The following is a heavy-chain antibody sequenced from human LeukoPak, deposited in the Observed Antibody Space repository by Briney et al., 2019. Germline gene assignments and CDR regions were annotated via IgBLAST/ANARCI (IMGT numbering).Heavy chain of an antibody. Sequence: GGSLRLSCAASGFTFNIYAMSWVRQAPGKGLEWVSSITSSGDATLHADSVKDRFSISRDNSKSTLYLQMSTLRVEDTAVYYCAKDRPNYHESNGHYYRLNGDSWGQGTLVTVSS. D-gene: IGHD3-22*01. CDR1: GFTFNIYA. CDR3: AKDRPNYHESNGHYYRLNGDS. V-gene: IGHV3-23*01. J-gene: IGHJ5*01. CDR2: ITSSGDAT.